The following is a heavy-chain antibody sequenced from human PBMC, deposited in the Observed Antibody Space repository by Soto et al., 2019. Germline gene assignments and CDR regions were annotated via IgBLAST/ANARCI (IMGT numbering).Heavy chain of an antibody. CDR1: GFTFSSYS. Sequence: GSLRRSCAASGFTFSSYSMNWVRQAPGKGLEWVSSISSSSSYIYYADSVKGRFTISRDNAKNSLYLQMNRLRAEDTAVYYCARDPAYSSSWSYYYYYGMDVWGQGTTVTVSS. J-gene: IGHJ6*02. CDR2: ISSSSSYI. CDR3: ARDPAYSSSWSYYYYYGMDV. V-gene: IGHV3-21*01. D-gene: IGHD6-13*01.